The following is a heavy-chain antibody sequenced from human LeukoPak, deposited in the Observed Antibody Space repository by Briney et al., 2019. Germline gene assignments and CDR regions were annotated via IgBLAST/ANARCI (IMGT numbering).Heavy chain of an antibody. J-gene: IGHJ5*02. V-gene: IGHV4-38-2*02. CDR1: GYSISSGYY. CDR2: IYHSGST. D-gene: IGHD3-10*01. Sequence: SETLSLTCTVSGYSISSGYYWGWIRQPPGKGLEWIGSIYHSGSTNYNPSLKSRVTISVDTSKNQFSLKLSSVTAADTAVYYCARDGAYYYGSGSLDPWGQGTLVTVSS. CDR3: ARDGAYYYGSGSLDP.